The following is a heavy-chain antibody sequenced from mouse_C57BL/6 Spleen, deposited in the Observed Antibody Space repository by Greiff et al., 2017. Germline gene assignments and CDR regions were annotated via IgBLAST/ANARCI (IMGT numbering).Heavy chain of an antibody. J-gene: IGHJ1*03. Sequence: QVQLQQSGPELVKPGASVQISCKASGYAFSSSWMNWVKQRPGKGLEWIGRSYPGDGDTNYNGKFKGKATLTADKSSSTAYMQLSSLTSEDSAVYFCAIYYDYEGYFGGWGTWATVTVSS. CDR1: GYAFSSSW. CDR2: SYPGDGDT. V-gene: IGHV1-82*01. D-gene: IGHD2-4*01. CDR3: AIYYDYEGYFGG.